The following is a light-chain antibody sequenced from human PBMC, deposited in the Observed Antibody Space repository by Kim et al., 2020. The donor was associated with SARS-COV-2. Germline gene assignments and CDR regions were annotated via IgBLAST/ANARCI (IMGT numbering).Light chain of an antibody. CDR2: QDS. CDR3: LAWDCSTSV. V-gene: IGLV3-1*01. J-gene: IGLJ2*01. CDR1: KLWDKY. Sequence: SYELTQPPSDSVSPGQTASITCSGDKLWDKYACWYQQQPGQSPVLVIYQDSKRPSGLPDRFSGSNSGNTATLTIIGTQAMNEADYSCLAWDCSTSVFAGG.